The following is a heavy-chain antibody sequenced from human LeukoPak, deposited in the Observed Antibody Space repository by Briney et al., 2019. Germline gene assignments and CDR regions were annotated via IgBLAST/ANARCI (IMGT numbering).Heavy chain of an antibody. CDR2: ISAYNGNT. J-gene: IGHJ6*03. CDR3: ARYCSSTSCHYYYYYMDV. V-gene: IGHV1-18*01. CDR1: GYTFTSYG. Sequence: HVASVKVSCKASGYTFTSYGISWVRQAPGQGLEWMGWISAYNGNTNYAQKLQGRVTMTTDTSTSTAYMELRSLRSDDTVVYYCARYCSSTSCHYYYYYMDVWGKGTTVTVSS. D-gene: IGHD2-2*01.